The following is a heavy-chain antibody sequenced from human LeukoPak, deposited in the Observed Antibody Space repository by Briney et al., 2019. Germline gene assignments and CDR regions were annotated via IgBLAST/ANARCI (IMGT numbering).Heavy chain of an antibody. CDR1: GFTFSSYW. CDR3: ASSTQISKYADY. CDR2: INSDGSIT. J-gene: IGHJ4*02. D-gene: IGHD2-2*01. Sequence: RSGGSLRLSCAASGFTFSSYWMHWARQAPGKGLVWVSRINSDGSITTYADSVRGRFIISRDNAKSTLYLQMNSLRAEDTAVYYCASSTQISKYADYWGQGTVDTVSS. V-gene: IGHV3-74*01.